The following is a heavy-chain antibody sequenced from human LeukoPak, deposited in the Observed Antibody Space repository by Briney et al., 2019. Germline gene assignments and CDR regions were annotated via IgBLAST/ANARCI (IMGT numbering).Heavy chain of an antibody. V-gene: IGHV4-59*02. J-gene: IGHJ5*02. CDR1: GASVTDYY. CDR2: IHHSGNS. D-gene: IGHD7-27*01. CDR3: TRGHWGLQS. Sequence: SETLSLTCTVSGASVTDYYWSWIRQFPGKGLEWISYIHHSGNSDYNPSLRSRVTTSLDTSKNQFSLNLISVTAADTAVYYCTRGHWGLQSWSQGTLVTVSS.